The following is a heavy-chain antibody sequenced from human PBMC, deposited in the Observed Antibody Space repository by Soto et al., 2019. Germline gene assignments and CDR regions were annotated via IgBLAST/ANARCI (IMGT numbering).Heavy chain of an antibody. CDR1: GGTFSSYA. CDR3: ARDLTYYYDSSGYPDAFDI. V-gene: IGHV1-69*01. Sequence: QVQLVQSGAEVKKPGSSVKVSCKASGGTFSSYAINWVRQAPGQGLEWMGGIIPIFGTANYAQKFQGRVTITADESTSTAYMELSSLRSEDTAVYYCARDLTYYYDSSGYPDAFDIWGQGTMVTVSS. J-gene: IGHJ3*02. CDR2: IIPIFGTA. D-gene: IGHD3-22*01.